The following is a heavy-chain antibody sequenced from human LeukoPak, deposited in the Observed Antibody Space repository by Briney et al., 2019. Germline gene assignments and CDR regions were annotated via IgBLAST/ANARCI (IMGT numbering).Heavy chain of an antibody. CDR1: GFTVSSDY. CDR2: IYIGGST. J-gene: IGHJ4*02. V-gene: IGHV3-53*01. D-gene: IGHD3-10*01. CDR3: ARGLYGSGTYGGFDS. Sequence: GGSLRLSCAASGFTVSSDYMSWVRQAPGKGLEWVSIIYIGGSTYYADSVKGRFTISRDYSKNTLYLQMNSLRAEDTAVYYCARGLYGSGTYGGFDSWGQGTLVTVSS.